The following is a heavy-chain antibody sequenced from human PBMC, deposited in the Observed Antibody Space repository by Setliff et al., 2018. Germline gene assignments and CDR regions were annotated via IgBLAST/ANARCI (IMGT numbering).Heavy chain of an antibody. CDR1: GGTFNTYA. Sequence: SVKVSCKASGGTFNTYAISWVRQAPGQGLEWMGGIIPIFGTTNYAQKFQGRVTITADESTSTADMELSSLRSEDTAVYYCARDFLGIHIDHGNALDDYWGQGTLVTVSS. CDR3: ARDFLGIHIDHGNALDDY. V-gene: IGHV1-69*13. J-gene: IGHJ4*02. CDR2: IIPIFGTT. D-gene: IGHD4-17*01.